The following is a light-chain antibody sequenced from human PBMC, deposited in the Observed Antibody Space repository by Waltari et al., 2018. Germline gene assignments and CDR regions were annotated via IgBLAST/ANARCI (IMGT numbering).Light chain of an antibody. CDR1: TSTVGSYDY. Sequence: QSVLIQPPSVSGSPVQSGPLSSTGTTSTVGSYDYVACDQHHQGTAPKAMIYNVNSQPSGVPLRFSGYKSRNTSSMTISGRQGEDAAHYHKGCTYTSSATWVFGGGANLTVL. CDR2: NVN. J-gene: IGLJ3*02. V-gene: IGLV2-11*01. CDR3: CTYTSSATWV.